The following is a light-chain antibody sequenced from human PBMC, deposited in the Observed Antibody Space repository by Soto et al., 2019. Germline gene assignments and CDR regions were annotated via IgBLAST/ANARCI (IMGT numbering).Light chain of an antibody. V-gene: IGKV1-5*01. J-gene: IGKJ1*01. CDR2: DAS. CDR1: QGISTY. CDR3: QQYNSMWT. Sequence: DIQMTQSPSSLSASVGDRVTITCRASQGISTYLNWYLQKPGKAPKLLIYDASSLESGVPSRFSGSGSGTEFTLTISSLQPDDFATYYCQQYNSMWTFGQGAKVDI.